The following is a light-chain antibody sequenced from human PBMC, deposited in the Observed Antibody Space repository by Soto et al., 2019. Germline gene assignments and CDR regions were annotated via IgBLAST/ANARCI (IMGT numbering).Light chain of an antibody. CDR3: QQLNSYPRT. CDR1: QSIGSY. J-gene: IGKJ1*01. CDR2: AAS. V-gene: IGKV1-39*01. Sequence: DIQMTQSPYSLSASVGDRVTITCRASQSIGSYLNWYLQKPGKAPKLLIYAASSLQSGVPSRFSGSGSGTDFTLTISSLQPEDFATYYCQQLNSYPRTFGQGTKVDIK.